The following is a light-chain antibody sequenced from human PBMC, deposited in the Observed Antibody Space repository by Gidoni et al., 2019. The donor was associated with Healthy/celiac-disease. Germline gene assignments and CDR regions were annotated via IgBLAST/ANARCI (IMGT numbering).Light chain of an antibody. V-gene: IGLV3-1*01. CDR1: KLGDKY. CDR3: QAWDSNVV. Sequence: SYELTQPPSVSVSTGQTASITCSGDKLGDKYACWYQQKPGQSPVLVIYQDSKRPSGNPERFSGSNSGNTATLTISGTQAMDEADYYCQAWDSNVVFGGGTKLTVL. J-gene: IGLJ2*01. CDR2: QDS.